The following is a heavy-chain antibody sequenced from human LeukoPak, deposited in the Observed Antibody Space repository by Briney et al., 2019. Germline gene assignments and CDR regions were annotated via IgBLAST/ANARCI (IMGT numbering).Heavy chain of an antibody. CDR3: AELGITMIGGV. V-gene: IGHV3-48*04. CDR2: ISSSGSTI. Sequence: GGSLRLSCAASGFPFTTYWMSWVRQAPGKGLEWVSYISSSGSTIYYADSVKGRFTISRDNAKNSLYLQMNSLRAEDTAVYYCAELGITMIGGVWGKGTTVTISS. J-gene: IGHJ6*04. CDR1: GFPFTTYW. D-gene: IGHD3-10*02.